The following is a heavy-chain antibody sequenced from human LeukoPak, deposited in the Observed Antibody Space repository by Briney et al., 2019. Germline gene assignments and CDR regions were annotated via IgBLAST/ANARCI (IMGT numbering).Heavy chain of an antibody. Sequence: GGSLRLSCAASGFTFSSYSMHWVRQAPGKGLEWVPSISSSSYIYYAESVKGRFTIPRDNAKNSLYLQMNSLSAEDTAVYYCARVDDSSGYTDAFDIWGQGTMVTVSS. V-gene: IGHV3-21*01. D-gene: IGHD3-22*01. CDR2: ISSSSYI. CDR1: GFTFSSYS. J-gene: IGHJ3*02. CDR3: ARVDDSSGYTDAFDI.